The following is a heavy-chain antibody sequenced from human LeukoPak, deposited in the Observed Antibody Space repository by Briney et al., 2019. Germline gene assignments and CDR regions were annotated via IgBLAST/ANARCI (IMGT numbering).Heavy chain of an antibody. Sequence: SVKVSCKASGYTFTSYAISWVRQAPGQGLEWMGGIIPIFGTANYAQKFQGRVTITTDESTSTAYMELSSLRSEDTAVYYCASRYCSGGSCYPVLYYFDYWGQGTLVTVSS. CDR1: GYTFTSYA. CDR2: IIPIFGTA. D-gene: IGHD2-15*01. CDR3: ASRYCSGGSCYPVLYYFDY. V-gene: IGHV1-69*05. J-gene: IGHJ4*02.